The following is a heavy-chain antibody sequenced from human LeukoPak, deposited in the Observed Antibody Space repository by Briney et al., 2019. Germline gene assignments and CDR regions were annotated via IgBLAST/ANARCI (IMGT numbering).Heavy chain of an antibody. J-gene: IGHJ6*04. CDR2: INSGNGDT. D-gene: IGHD2-2*01. CDR1: GYIFTNYA. CDR3: ARGDCSNCYNTDV. V-gene: IGHV1-3*01. Sequence: GASVRVSSKESGYIFTNYAMHWVGQAPGERREGMGWINSGNGDTKYSQTFQDRVTITRDTSASTAYMELSSLRSEDTAVYYCARGDCSNCYNTDVWGKGTTVTVSS.